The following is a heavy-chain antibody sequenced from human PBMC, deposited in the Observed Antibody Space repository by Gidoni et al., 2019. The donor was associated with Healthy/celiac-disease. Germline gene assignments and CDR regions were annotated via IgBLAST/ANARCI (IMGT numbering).Heavy chain of an antibody. D-gene: IGHD2-8*02. CDR1: GGSLSSSRYF. J-gene: IGHJ4*02. CDR2: IYYSGST. CDR3: ARHSGLVSGGFDY. V-gene: IGHV4-39*01. Sequence: QLQLQESGPGLVKPSETLSLTCRVPGGSLSSSRYFWGWLRQPPGKGLEWIGSIYYSGSTYYTPSLKSRVTISVDTSKNQFSLKLSSVTAADTAVYYCARHSGLVSGGFDYWGQGTLVTVSS.